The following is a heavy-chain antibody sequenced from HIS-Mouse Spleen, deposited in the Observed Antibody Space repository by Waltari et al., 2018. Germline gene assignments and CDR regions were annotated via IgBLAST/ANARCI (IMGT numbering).Heavy chain of an antibody. CDR2: IIPNFGTA. CDR1: GGTFSSYA. Sequence: QVQLVQSGAEVKKPGSSVKVSCKASGGTFSSYAISWVRQAPGQGLEWMGGIIPNFGTANSAQKFQGRVTITADESTSTAYMELSSLRSEDTAVYYCARDLRTELGICADAFDIWGQGTMVTVSS. CDR3: ARDLRTELGICADAFDI. D-gene: IGHD7-27*01. V-gene: IGHV1-69*01. J-gene: IGHJ3*02.